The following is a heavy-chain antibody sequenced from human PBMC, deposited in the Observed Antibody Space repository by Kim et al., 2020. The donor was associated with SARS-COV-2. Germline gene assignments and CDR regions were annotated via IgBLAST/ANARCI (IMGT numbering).Heavy chain of an antibody. V-gene: IGHV3-33*01. CDR2: IWYDGSNK. Sequence: GGSLRLSCAASGFTFSSYGMHWVRQAPGKGLEWVAVIWYDGSNKYYADSVKGRFTISRDNSKNTLYLQMNSLRAEDTAVYYCARDGRVCSGGSCYSAGRWFDTWGQGSLLTLSS. D-gene: IGHD2-15*01. CDR3: ARDGRVCSGGSCYSAGRWFDT. J-gene: IGHJ5*02. CDR1: GFTFSSYG.